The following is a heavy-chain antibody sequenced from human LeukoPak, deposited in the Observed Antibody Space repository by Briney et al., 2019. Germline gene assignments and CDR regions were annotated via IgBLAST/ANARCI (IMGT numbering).Heavy chain of an antibody. V-gene: IGHV4-61*01. CDR3: ARGYGL. CDR2: ISYSGKT. J-gene: IGHJ4*02. CDR1: GGSVSSGSYY. Sequence: PSETLSLTCTVSGGSVSSGSYYWRWVRQPPGKELEWIGYISYSGKTNYNPSLKSRVSISVDTSKNQLSLKLISVTAADTAVYYCARGYGLWGQGTLVTVSS. D-gene: IGHD4-17*01.